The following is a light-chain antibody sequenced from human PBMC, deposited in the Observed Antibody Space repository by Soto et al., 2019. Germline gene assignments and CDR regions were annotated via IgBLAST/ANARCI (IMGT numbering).Light chain of an antibody. V-gene: IGKV1-33*01. CDR1: QDIXXY. CDR3: QQYDNLLT. J-gene: IGKJ4*01. CDR2: DAS. Sequence: DIQMTQSPSSLSASVGXRVTITCQASQDIXXYXNWYQQKPGKAPKLLIYDASNLETGVPSRFSGSGSGTDFTFTISSLQPEDIATYYCQQYDNLLTFGGGTKVEIK.